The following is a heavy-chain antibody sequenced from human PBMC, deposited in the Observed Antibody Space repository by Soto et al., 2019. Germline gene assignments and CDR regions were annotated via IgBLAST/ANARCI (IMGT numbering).Heavy chain of an antibody. J-gene: IGHJ4*02. D-gene: IGHD3-22*01. CDR2: IWYDGSNK. Sequence: PGGSLRLSCAASRFTFSNYGIHWVRQAPGKGLEWVALIWYDGSNKYYADSVKGRFTISRDTSKNTLYLQMNSLRAEDTAVYYCATGLDYFDSTTYYPGPHFDSWGQGTLVTVSS. V-gene: IGHV3-33*01. CDR3: ATGLDYFDSTTYYPGPHFDS. CDR1: RFTFSNYG.